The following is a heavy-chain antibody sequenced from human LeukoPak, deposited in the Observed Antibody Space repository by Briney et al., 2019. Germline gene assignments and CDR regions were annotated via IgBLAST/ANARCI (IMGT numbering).Heavy chain of an antibody. V-gene: IGHV3-48*01. CDR3: ARDIAVATGYYYHYGMDV. D-gene: IGHD6-19*01. CDR1: GFTFNSYS. Sequence: GGSLRLSCAASGFTFNSYSMNWVRQAPGKGLEWVSYIGSSGFTIYYADSVKGRFTISRDNAKNSLYLQMNSLRAEDTAVFYCARDIAVATGYYYHYGMDVWGQGTTVTVSS. CDR2: IGSSGFTI. J-gene: IGHJ6*02.